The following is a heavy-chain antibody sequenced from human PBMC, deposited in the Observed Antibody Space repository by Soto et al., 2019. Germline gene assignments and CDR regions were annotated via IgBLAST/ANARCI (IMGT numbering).Heavy chain of an antibody. Sequence: SETLYLTCSVSGHSVNSGGYYWNWIRQHPGRGLEWLGYIYDSETTYYNPSLESRLSISVDASKNQFSLKVTSVTPADTAVYYCARENFGVIIHDAFDLWGQGPMVT. CDR1: GHSVNSGGYY. D-gene: IGHD2-8*01. CDR3: ARENFGVIIHDAFDL. CDR2: IYDSETT. J-gene: IGHJ3*01. V-gene: IGHV4-31*03.